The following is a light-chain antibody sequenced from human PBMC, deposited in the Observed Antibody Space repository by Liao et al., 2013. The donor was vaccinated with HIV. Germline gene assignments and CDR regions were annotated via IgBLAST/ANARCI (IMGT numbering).Light chain of an antibody. Sequence: SYELTQPPSVSVSPGQTARITCSGDALPNQYAYWYQQKTGQAPVVVIFKDSERPSGIPERFSGSNSGNTATLTISRVEAGDEADYYCQVWDSSSDHSYVFGTGTKVTVL. CDR3: QVWDSSSDHSYV. CDR1: ALPNQY. V-gene: IGLV3-25*02. J-gene: IGLJ1*01. CDR2: KDS.